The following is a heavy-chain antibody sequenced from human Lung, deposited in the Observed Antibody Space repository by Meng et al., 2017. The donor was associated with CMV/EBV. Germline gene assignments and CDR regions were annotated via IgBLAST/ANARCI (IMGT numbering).Heavy chain of an antibody. D-gene: IGHD2-2*01. CDR2: ITSSSSYI. V-gene: IGHV3-21*01. CDR1: GFTFSTYS. J-gene: IGHJ3*02. CDR3: AIYCSTTTCPPGHDAFDI. Sequence: GKSLKISCSASGFTFSTYSMNWVRQAPGKGLEWVSFITSSSSYIYYADSVRGRFTISRDNAKNSLYLQMNSLRAEDTAVYYCAIYCSTTTCPPGHDAFDIWGQGXMVTVSS.